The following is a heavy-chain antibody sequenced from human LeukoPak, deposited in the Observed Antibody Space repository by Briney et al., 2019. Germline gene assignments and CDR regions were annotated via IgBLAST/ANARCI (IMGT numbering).Heavy chain of an antibody. V-gene: IGHV4-30-2*01. J-gene: IGHJ5*02. D-gene: IGHD3-10*01. CDR3: ARVWYGSGKGNWFDP. CDR1: GGSISSGGYS. CDR2: IYHSGGT. Sequence: SETLSLTCAVSGGSISSGGYSWSWIRQPPGKGLEWIGYIYHSGGTYYNPSLKSRATISVDRSKNQFSLKLSSVTAADTAVYYCARVWYGSGKGNWFDPWGQGTLVTVSS.